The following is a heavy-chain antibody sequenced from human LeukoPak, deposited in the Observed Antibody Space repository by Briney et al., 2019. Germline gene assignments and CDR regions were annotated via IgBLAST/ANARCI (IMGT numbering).Heavy chain of an antibody. D-gene: IGHD3-10*01. V-gene: IGHV3-23*03. Sequence: GGSLRLSCVASGFTFRTYTMSWVRQAPGKGLEWVSSIYGDGSQTFYADSVKGRFTIHRDESKNTLFLQMNSLSVEDTAKYFCAKDRVPDGLWNFDFWGQGTPATVSS. CDR3: AKDRVPDGLWNFDF. CDR2: IYGDGSQT. CDR1: GFTFRTYT. J-gene: IGHJ4*02.